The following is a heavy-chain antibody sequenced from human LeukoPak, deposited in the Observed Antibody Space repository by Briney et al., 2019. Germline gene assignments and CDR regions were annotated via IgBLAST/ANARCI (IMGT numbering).Heavy chain of an antibody. CDR3: TRGNSIAAGAN. D-gene: IGHD6-13*01. CDR2: VYHGGST. Sequence: SETLSLTCGVSGGSSSSSNYYWGWIRQAPGSGLEWIGSVYHGGSTYDNPSLKSRVAISLDTSKNQSSLKVTSVTAADTAVYYCTRGNSIAAGANWGQGTLVTVSS. J-gene: IGHJ1*01. CDR1: GGSSSSSNYY. V-gene: IGHV4-39*07.